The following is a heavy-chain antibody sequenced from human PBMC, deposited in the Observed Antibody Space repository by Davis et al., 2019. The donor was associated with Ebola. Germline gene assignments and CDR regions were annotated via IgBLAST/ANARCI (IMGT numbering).Heavy chain of an antibody. CDR3: ARGPDCSGGSCYSGSWGYKNY. V-gene: IGHV4-59*12. CDR1: GGSISSYY. Sequence: MPSETLSLTCTVSGGSISSYYWSWIRQPPGKGLEWIGYLYYSGNTNYNPSLKSRVTISVDTSKNQFSLKLSSVTAADTAVYYCARGPDCSGGSCYSGSWGYKNYWGQGTMVTVSS. J-gene: IGHJ4*02. CDR2: LYYSGNT. D-gene: IGHD2-15*01.